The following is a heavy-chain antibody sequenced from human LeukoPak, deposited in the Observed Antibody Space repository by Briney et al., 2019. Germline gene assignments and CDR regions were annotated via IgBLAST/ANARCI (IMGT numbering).Heavy chain of an antibody. CDR1: GYTFTSYY. Sequence: GASVKVSCKASGYTFTSYYMHWVRQAPGQGLEWMGIINPSGGSTSYAQKFQGRVTMTRDTSTSTVYMELSSLRSEDTAVYYCARESLFYDSSGVGGDYWGQGTLVTVSS. D-gene: IGHD3-22*01. J-gene: IGHJ4*02. CDR2: INPSGGST. V-gene: IGHV1-46*01. CDR3: ARESLFYDSSGVGGDY.